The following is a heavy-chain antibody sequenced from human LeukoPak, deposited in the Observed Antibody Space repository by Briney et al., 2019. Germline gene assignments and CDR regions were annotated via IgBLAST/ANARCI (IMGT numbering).Heavy chain of an antibody. CDR3: ARVTWKIKSDTYYYDSSGYYNWFDP. J-gene: IGHJ5*02. CDR2: IGFDGTIK. V-gene: IGHV3-30*02. CDR1: GFTFIGYG. Sequence: GGSLRLSCAASGFTFIGYGMHWVRQAPGKGLEWVAFIGFDGTIKYYADSVKGRFTVSRDNSKNTLYLQMNSLRAEDTAVYYCARVTWKIKSDTYYYDSSGYYNWFDPWGQGTLVTVSS. D-gene: IGHD3-22*01.